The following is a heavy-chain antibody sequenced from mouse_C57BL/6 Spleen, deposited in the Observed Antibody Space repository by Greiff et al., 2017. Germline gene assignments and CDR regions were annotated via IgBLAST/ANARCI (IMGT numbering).Heavy chain of an antibody. CDR1: GYNFTSYW. J-gene: IGHJ2*01. CDR3: ACRGIYYYYNDYFAY. Sequence: QVQLQQPVTELVKPGASVKLSCKASGYNFTSYWMHWVKQRPGQGLEWIGNINPSNGGTNYNEKFQSKATLTVDKSSSTAYMQLSSLTSQDSAVYACACRGIYYYYNDYFAYWGQGTTLTVSS. CDR2: INPSNGGT. V-gene: IGHV1-53*01. D-gene: IGHD2-4*01.